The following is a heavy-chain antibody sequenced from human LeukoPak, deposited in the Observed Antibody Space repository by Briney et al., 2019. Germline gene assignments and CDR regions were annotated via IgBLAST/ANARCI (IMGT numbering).Heavy chain of an antibody. Sequence: GGSLRLSCAASGFTFSSSGMSWVRQAPGKGLECVSAISGGIGSTYYADSVKGRFTISRDNSKNTLYLQMNSLRAEDTAVYYCAKTGPYYFDYWGQGTPVTVSS. CDR1: GFTFSSSG. J-gene: IGHJ4*02. CDR3: AKTGPYYFDY. V-gene: IGHV3-23*01. CDR2: ISGGIGST. D-gene: IGHD3-9*01.